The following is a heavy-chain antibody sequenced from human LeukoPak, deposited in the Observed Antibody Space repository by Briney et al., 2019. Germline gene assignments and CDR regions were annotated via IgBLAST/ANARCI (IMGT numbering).Heavy chain of an antibody. CDR3: ARAKRWENDAFDI. J-gene: IGHJ3*02. Sequence: SETLSLTCTVSGFSISTYSWSWIRQPPGKGLEWVGYIYSSGGTDHNPSLKSRVTMSVDTSTNQLSLKLNSVTAADTAVYYCARAKRWENDAFDIWGQGTLVTVAS. CDR1: GFSISTYS. CDR2: IYSSGGT. V-gene: IGHV4-59*01. D-gene: IGHD1-26*01.